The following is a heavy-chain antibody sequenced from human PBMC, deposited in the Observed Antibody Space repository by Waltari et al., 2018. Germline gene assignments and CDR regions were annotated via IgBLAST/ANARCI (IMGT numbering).Heavy chain of an antibody. V-gene: IGHV3-21*01. CDR2: ISSSSSFI. CDR3: ARDRGVGATSAFDY. J-gene: IGHJ4*02. D-gene: IGHD1-26*01. CDR1: GFTFSSYS. Sequence: EVQLVESGGGLVKPGGSLRLSCAASGFTFSSYSMNWVRQAPGKGLEWVSSISSSSSFIYYAGSVKGRFTISRDNAKNSLYLQMNSLRAEDTAVYYCARDRGVGATSAFDYWGQGTLVTVSS.